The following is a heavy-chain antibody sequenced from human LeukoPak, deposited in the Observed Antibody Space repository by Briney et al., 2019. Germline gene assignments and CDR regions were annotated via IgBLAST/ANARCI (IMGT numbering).Heavy chain of an antibody. J-gene: IGHJ4*02. CDR1: GFTFSSFG. CDR2: ISNGGSND. CDR3: AKEAGVGSYWGSDV. D-gene: IGHD3-10*01. Sequence: PGGSLRLSCAASGFTFSSFGMHWVRQAPGKGLKWVAIISNGGSNDFYADSVKDRFTISRDNSKNTLYLQMNSLKPEDTAVYYCAKEAGVGSYWGSDVWGQGTMVTVSS. V-gene: IGHV3-30*18.